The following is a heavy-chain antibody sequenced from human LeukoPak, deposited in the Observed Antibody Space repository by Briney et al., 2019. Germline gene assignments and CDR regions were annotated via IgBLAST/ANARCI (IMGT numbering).Heavy chain of an antibody. J-gene: IGHJ4*02. CDR3: ARDLSNSFDY. D-gene: IGHD1-7*01. CDR1: GFTFSSYA. Sequence: GGSLRLSCAASGFTFSSYAMHWVRQAPGKGLEWVAVISYDGSNKCYADSVKGRFTISRDNSKNTLYLQMNSLRAEDTAVYYCARDLSNSFDYWGQGTLVTVSS. V-gene: IGHV3-30-3*01. CDR2: ISYDGSNK.